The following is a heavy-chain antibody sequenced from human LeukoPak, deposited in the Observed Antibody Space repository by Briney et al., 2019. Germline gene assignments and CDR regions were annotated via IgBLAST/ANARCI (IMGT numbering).Heavy chain of an antibody. CDR1: GLTFRNYW. CDR2: INSDGSDT. D-gene: IGHD4-17*01. CDR3: ARSSAVTTLSLTY. Sequence: GGSLRLSCAASGLTFRNYWMHWVRQAPGKGLVWVSRINSDGSDTTYADSVKGRSTISRDNAKNTLYLQMNSLRVEDTAVYYCARSSAVTTLSLTYWGLGTLVTVSS. V-gene: IGHV3-74*01. J-gene: IGHJ4*02.